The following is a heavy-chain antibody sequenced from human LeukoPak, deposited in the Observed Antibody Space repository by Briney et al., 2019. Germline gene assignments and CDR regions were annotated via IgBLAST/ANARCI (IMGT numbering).Heavy chain of an antibody. CDR1: GFTFSSYA. J-gene: IGHJ4*02. CDR2: ISGSGGST. D-gene: IGHD3-10*01. CDR3: AKDEVLRGVIPIQFDY. Sequence: GGSLRLSCAASGFTFSSYAMSWVRQAPGKGLEWVSAISGSGGSTHYADSVKGRLTISRDNSKNTLYMQMNSLRAEDTAVYYCAKDEVLRGVIPIQFDYWGQGTLVTVSS. V-gene: IGHV3-23*01.